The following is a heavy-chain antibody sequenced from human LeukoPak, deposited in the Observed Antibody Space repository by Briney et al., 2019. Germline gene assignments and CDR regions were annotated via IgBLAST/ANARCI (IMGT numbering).Heavy chain of an antibody. CDR3: ARDGWFGELDKDHFDY. CDR2: ISSDGSA. V-gene: IGHV3-74*01. D-gene: IGHD3-10*01. Sequence: GGSLRLSCPASGLSFSGNWRHGVRQAPGKGLRWVARISSDGSAYYADSARGRFTISRDNAANTVYLQVNGLRAEDTAVYYCARDGWFGELDKDHFDYWGQGTLVTVSS. J-gene: IGHJ4*02. CDR1: GLSFSGNW.